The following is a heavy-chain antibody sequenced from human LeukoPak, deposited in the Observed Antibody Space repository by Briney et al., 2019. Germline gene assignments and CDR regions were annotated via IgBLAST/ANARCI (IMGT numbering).Heavy chain of an antibody. J-gene: IGHJ4*02. V-gene: IGHV1-2*02. CDR3: ARAYSSSSGILPY. CDR1: GYTFTGYY. CDR2: INPNSGGT. Sequence: ASVKVSCKASGYTFTGYYMHWVRQAPGQGLEWMGWINPNSGGTNYAQKFQGRVTMTRDTSISTAYMELSRLRSDDTAVYYCARAYSSSSGILPYWGQGTLVTVSS. D-gene: IGHD6-6*01.